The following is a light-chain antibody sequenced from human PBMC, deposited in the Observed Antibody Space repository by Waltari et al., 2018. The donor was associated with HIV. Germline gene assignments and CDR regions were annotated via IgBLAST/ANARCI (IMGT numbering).Light chain of an antibody. CDR2: PTN. V-gene: IGLV1-44*01. CDR1: ISNLGSNT. J-gene: IGLJ3*02. CDR3: ATWDDSLNGPV. Sequence: QSVLTQPPSAYGTPGQRVTISCSGSISNLGSNTVNWYQQLPGTAPNLLIYPTNQRPSGVPHRFSGSKSGASASLAISGLQSDDEAYYYCATWDDSLNGPVFGGGTKLTVL.